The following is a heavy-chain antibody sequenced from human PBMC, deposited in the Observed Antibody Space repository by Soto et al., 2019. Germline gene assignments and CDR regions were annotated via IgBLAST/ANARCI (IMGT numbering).Heavy chain of an antibody. CDR1: GGSISSGGYY. V-gene: IGHV4-31*03. J-gene: IGHJ6*02. Sequence: PSETLSLTGTVSGGSISSGGYYWSWIRQHPGKGLEWIGYIYYSGSTYYNPSLKSRATISVDTSKNQFSLKLSSVTAADTAVYYCARGGIAVAGTVAWYYYGMDVWGQGTTVTVSS. D-gene: IGHD6-19*01. CDR3: ARGGIAVAGTVAWYYYGMDV. CDR2: IYYSGST.